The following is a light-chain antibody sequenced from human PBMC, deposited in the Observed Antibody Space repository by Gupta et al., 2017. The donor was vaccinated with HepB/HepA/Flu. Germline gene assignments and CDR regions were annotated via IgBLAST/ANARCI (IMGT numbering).Light chain of an antibody. J-gene: IGKJ4*01. CDR3: QQTERFPLT. CDR1: QGIATE. CDR2: AAS. Sequence: DIQMTQSPSSVSASVGDRVTIACRASQGIATELAWYQQKAGRAPRLLISAASLLFTGVPPRFSGTGYGSRFTLTITDVQPDDLGIYYCQQTERFPLTFGGGTRLES. V-gene: IGKV1D-12*01.